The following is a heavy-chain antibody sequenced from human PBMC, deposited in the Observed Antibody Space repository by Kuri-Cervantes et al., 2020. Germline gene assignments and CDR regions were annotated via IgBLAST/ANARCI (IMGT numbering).Heavy chain of an antibody. V-gene: IGHV3-74*01. CDR2: INSDGSST. CDR1: GFIFTNYW. J-gene: IGHJ2*01. CDR3: ARDHNWYFDL. Sequence: GGSLRLSCTASGFIFTNYWMSWVRQAPGKGLVWVSRINSDGSSTNYADSVKGRFTISRANDKNTLYLQMNSLRVEDTAVYYCARDHNWYFDLWGRGTLVTVSS.